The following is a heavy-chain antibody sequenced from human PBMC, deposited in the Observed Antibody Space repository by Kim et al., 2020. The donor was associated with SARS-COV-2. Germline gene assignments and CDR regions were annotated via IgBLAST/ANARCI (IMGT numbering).Heavy chain of an antibody. J-gene: IGHJ4*02. D-gene: IGHD3-22*01. Sequence: GRFTISSDNAKNSLYLQMNSLRGEDTAVYYCARDHRYYYDSSGYYPHFDYWGQGTLVTVSS. V-gene: IGHV3-11*01. CDR3: ARDHRYYYDSSGYYPHFDY.